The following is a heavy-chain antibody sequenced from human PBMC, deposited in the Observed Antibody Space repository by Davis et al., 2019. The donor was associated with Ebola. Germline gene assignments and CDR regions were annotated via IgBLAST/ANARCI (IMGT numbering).Heavy chain of an antibody. D-gene: IGHD2-2*01. CDR1: GFTFSSYG. CDR2: IWYDGSNK. Sequence: GESLKISCAASGFTFSSYGMHWVRQAPGKGLEWVAVIWYDGSNKYYADSVKGRFTISRDNSKNTLYLQMNSLRAEDTAVYYCARGHCSSTSCYKRFWFDPWGQGTLVTVSS. V-gene: IGHV3-33*08. CDR3: ARGHCSSTSCYKRFWFDP. J-gene: IGHJ5*02.